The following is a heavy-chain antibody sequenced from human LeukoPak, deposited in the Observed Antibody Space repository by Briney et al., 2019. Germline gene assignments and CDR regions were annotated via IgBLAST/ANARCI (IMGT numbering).Heavy chain of an antibody. V-gene: IGHV1-69*05. D-gene: IGHD3-10*01. CDR2: IIPIFGTT. CDR3: ARNRGDHYGSYDY. CDR1: GGTFSSYA. J-gene: IGHJ4*02. Sequence: SVKVSCKASGGTFSSYAISWVRQAPGQGLEWMGGIIPIFGTTNYAQKFQGRVTITTDESTSTAYMELSSLRSEDTAVYYCARNRGDHYGSYDYWGQGTLVTVSS.